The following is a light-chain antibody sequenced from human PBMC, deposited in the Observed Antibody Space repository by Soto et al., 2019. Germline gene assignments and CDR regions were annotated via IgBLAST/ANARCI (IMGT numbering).Light chain of an antibody. CDR2: GAF. V-gene: IGKV1-39*01. J-gene: IGKJ4*01. CDR1: QSISNY. Sequence: DIQMTQSPSSLSASVGDRVTITCRTSQSISNYLNWYQQQPGKAPKLLIYGAFSLQSGVPSRFSGSGSGTDFTLTISSLQPEDFATYYCLQSYSAPQVTFGGGTKVEIK. CDR3: LQSYSAPQVT.